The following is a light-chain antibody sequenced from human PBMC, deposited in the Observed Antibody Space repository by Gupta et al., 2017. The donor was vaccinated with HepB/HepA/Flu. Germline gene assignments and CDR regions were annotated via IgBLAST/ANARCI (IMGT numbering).Light chain of an antibody. CDR2: GNN. CDR3: QSQDNRLSSVV. Sequence: QSVLAQPPAVSEAPGHRVTIPCIGRSSNIGAGYDVQWYQQLPGTAPKLLIKGNNKRPSGVPDRFSASKSGTAASLAITGLQAEDEADYYCQSQDNRLSSVVFGGGTKLTVL. V-gene: IGLV1-40*01. CDR1: SSNIGAGYD. J-gene: IGLJ2*01.